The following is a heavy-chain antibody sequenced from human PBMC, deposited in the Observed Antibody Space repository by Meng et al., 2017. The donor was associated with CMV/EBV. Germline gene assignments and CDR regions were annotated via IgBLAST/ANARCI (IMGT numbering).Heavy chain of an antibody. J-gene: IGHJ6*02. CDR3: ARYGMGAPAFGDSYSDGMDV. Sequence: SETLSPTCAVYGGFFSGYYWSWIRQPPGKGLEWIGEINHSGSTNYNPSLKSRVTISVDTSKNQFSLKLSSVTAADTTVCYCARYGMGAPAFGDSYSDGMDVWGQGTTVTVSS. D-gene: IGHD2-2*01. CDR2: INHSGST. CDR1: GGFFSGYY. V-gene: IGHV4-34*01.